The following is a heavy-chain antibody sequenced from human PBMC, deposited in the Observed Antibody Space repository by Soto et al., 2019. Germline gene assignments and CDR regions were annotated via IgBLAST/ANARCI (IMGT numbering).Heavy chain of an antibody. CDR1: GNSISSGDYY. CDR2: IYYSGST. D-gene: IGHD1-1*01. CDR3: ASRMVQQYFDYFDY. V-gene: IGHV4-30-4*01. Sequence: KPSETLSLTCTVSGNSISSGDYYWSWIRQPPGKGLEWIGNIYYSGSTYYNPSLRSRVTMSVDTSKNQFTLKLNSVTAADTAAYFCASRMVQQYFDYFDYWGQGTLVTVSS. J-gene: IGHJ4*02.